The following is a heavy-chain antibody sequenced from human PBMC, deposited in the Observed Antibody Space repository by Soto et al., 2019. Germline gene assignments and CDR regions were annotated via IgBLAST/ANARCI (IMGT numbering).Heavy chain of an antibody. CDR1: GFNFGASW. D-gene: IGHD3-10*01. CDR2: IKQDGSEK. J-gene: IGHJ4*02. V-gene: IGHV3-7*01. Sequence: EVQLMESGGGLVQPGGSLRLSCAASGFNFGASWMAWVRQAPGKGLEWVADIKQDGSEKNYVDSVKGRVTISRDDAKKSLYLQINTLRAEDTAVYYCATDTFYGAIDYWGLGTLVTVSS. CDR3: ATDTFYGAIDY.